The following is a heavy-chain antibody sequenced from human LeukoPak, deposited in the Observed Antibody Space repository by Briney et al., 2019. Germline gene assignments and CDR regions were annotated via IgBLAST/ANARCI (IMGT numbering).Heavy chain of an antibody. CDR3: ARGVVITGLDY. J-gene: IGHJ4*02. CDR2: IYSPGTT. Sequence: SETLSLTCSVSGGYISNYYWSWIRQPPGKGLEWIGYIYSPGTTNYNPSLKSRVTISVDTSKNQFSLRLSSVTAADTAVYYCARGVVITGLDYWGQGTLVTVSS. D-gene: IGHD3-3*01. V-gene: IGHV4-59*01. CDR1: GGYISNYY.